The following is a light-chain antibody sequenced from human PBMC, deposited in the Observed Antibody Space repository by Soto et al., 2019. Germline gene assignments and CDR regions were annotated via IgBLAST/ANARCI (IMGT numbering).Light chain of an antibody. J-gene: IGLJ2*01. CDR1: RSDVGGYNY. CDR3: SSYTSGSTVI. V-gene: IGLV2-14*01. CDR2: EVT. Sequence: QSALTQPASASGSPGQSITISCTGTRSDVGGYNYVSWYQHHPGKAPKLLIYEVTNRPAEVSNRFSGSKSGITASLTISGLQSEDEADYYCSSYTSGSTVIFGGGTKVTVL.